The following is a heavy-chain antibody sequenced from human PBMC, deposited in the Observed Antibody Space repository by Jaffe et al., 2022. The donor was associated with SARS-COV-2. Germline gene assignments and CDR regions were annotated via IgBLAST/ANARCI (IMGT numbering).Heavy chain of an antibody. J-gene: IGHJ5*02. D-gene: IGHD6-6*01. V-gene: IGHV4-28*01. Sequence: QVQLQESGPGLVKPSDTLSLTCAVSGYSISSNYLWGWIRQPPGKGLEWIGYIYYSGNTYYNPSLKSRVTMTLDTSKNQFSLKLSSVTAVDTAVYYCTSYDGSSGWFDPWGQGTLVTVSS. CDR1: GYSISSNYL. CDR2: IYYSGNT. CDR3: TSYDGSSGWFDP.